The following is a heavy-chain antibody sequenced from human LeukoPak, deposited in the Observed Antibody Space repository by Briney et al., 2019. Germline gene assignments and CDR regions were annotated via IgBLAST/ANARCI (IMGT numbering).Heavy chain of an antibody. D-gene: IGHD1-14*01. CDR3: AKGPLTEVAGTTWDY. CDR2: ISGGGVNT. Sequence: PGGSLRLSCAASGFTFSNYVMSWVRQAPGKGLEWVSAISGGGVNTYYADSVKGRFTISRDNSKNTLFLQMNSLRADDTAVYYCAKGPLTEVAGTTWDYWGQGTLVTVSS. CDR1: GFTFSNYV. V-gene: IGHV3-23*01. J-gene: IGHJ4*02.